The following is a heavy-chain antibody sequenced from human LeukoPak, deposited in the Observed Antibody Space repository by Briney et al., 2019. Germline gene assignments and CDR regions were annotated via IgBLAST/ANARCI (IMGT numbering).Heavy chain of an antibody. CDR2: ISGSGGST. Sequence: GGSLRLSCAASGVTFSSYAMSGVRQAPGKGVEWVSAISGSGGSTYYADSVKGRLTISRDNAKNTLYLQMNSLRAEDTAVYYCAKEENSSWYYYYHGMDVWGQGTTVTVSS. CDR3: AKEENSSWYYYYHGMDV. D-gene: IGHD6-13*01. CDR1: GVTFSSYA. J-gene: IGHJ6*02. V-gene: IGHV3-23*01.